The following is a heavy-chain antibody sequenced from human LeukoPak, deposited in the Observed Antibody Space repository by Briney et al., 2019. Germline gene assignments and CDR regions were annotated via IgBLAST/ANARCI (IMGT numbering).Heavy chain of an antibody. CDR2: IYYSGST. CDR1: GXXXXXXSXY. V-gene: IGHV4-61*01. CDR3: ARAIGSYYRLYFDL. D-gene: IGHD1-26*01. J-gene: IGHJ2*01. Sequence: LSXXXXXSGXXXXXXSXYWSWIRQPPGKGLEWIGYIYYSGSTNYNPSLKSRVTISVDTSKNQFSLKLSSVTAADTAVYYCARAIGSYYRLYFDLWGRGTLVTVSS.